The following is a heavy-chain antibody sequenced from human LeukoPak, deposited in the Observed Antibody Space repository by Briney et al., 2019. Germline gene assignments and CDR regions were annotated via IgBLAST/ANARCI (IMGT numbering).Heavy chain of an antibody. V-gene: IGHV3-30-3*01. J-gene: IGHJ4*02. D-gene: IGHD3-22*01. CDR2: ISYDGSNK. CDR1: GFTFSSYA. CDR3: ARSNNYDSSGYSDY. Sequence: GGSLRLSCAASGFTFSSYAMHWVRQAPGKGLEWVAVISYDGSNKYYADSVKGRFTISRDNSKNTLYLQMNSLRAEDTAVYYCARSNNYDSSGYSDYWGQGTLVTVSS.